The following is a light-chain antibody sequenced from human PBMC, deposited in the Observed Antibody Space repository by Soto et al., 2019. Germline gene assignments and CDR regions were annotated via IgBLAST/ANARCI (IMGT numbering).Light chain of an antibody. V-gene: IGLV2-23*02. CDR1: SSDVGSYNL. CDR2: EVN. CDR3: CPNRGGSTTYV. J-gene: IGLJ1*01. Sequence: QSALTQPAFASGSTGKLITLSCTGNSSDVGSYNLVSWYQQHPGKAPKLMIYEVNKRPSGVSNRFSGSKSGNTASLTISGLQAEDESDYYCCPNRGGSTTYVFGTGPKVTVL.